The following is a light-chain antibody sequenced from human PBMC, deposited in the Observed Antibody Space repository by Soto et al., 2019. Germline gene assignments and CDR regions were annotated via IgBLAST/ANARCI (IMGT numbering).Light chain of an antibody. Sequence: EIVLTQSPGTLSLSPGERATLACMASQSVSSSSLAWYQQKPGQAPRLLIYGASSRATGIPDRFSGSGSGTDFTLTIGRLEPEDFAVYYCQQYDSSPSTFGQGTKLEIK. J-gene: IGKJ2*01. V-gene: IGKV3-20*01. CDR3: QQYDSSPST. CDR1: QSVSSSS. CDR2: GAS.